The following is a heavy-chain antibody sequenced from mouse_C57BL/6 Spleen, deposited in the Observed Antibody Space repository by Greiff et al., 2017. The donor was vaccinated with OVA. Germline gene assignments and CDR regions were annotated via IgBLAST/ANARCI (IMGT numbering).Heavy chain of an antibody. CDR1: GYTFTSYW. D-gene: IGHD4-1*01. CDR2: IYPGSGST. V-gene: IGHV1-55*01. CDR3: ARILWDRYYFDY. Sequence: QVQLQQPGAELVKPGASVKMSCKASGYTFTSYWITWVKQRPGQGLEWIGVIYPGSGSTNYNEKFKSKATLTVDTSSSTAYMQLSSLTSEDSAVYYCARILWDRYYFDYWGQGTTLTVAS. J-gene: IGHJ2*01.